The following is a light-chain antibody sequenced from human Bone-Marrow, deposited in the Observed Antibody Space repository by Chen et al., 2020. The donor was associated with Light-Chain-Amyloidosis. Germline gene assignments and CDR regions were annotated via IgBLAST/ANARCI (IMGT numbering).Light chain of an antibody. Sequence: QSALIQPASVPGSPVQSITISFTVTGSDVAIYAYVSWYQQLPGKAPKLMIYKVSNRSSGVSERFSGSKSGNTASLTISGLQAEDEADYYCSSYTSSRNNWVVGGGTKLTVL. J-gene: IGLJ3*02. CDR1: GSDVAIYAY. V-gene: IGLV2-14*01. CDR3: SSYTSSRNNWV. CDR2: KVS.